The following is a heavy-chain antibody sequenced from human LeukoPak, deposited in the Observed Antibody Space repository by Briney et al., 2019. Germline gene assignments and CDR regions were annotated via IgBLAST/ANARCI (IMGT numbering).Heavy chain of an antibody. D-gene: IGHD4-17*01. J-gene: IGHJ4*02. Sequence: SETLSLTCAVYGGSFSGCYWSWIRQPPGKGLEWIGEINHSGSTNYNPSLKSRVTISVDTSKNQFSLKLSSVTAADTAVYYCAREVGDDYGDYRRLYYFDYWGQGTLVTVSS. CDR1: GGSFSGCY. CDR3: AREVGDDYGDYRRLYYFDY. CDR2: INHSGST. V-gene: IGHV4-34*01.